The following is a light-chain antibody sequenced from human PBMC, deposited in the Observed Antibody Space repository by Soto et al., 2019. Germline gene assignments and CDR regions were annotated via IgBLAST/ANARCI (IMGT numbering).Light chain of an antibody. J-gene: IGLJ2*01. CDR2: EVS. CDR3: SSYTSSSSGV. V-gene: IGLV2-14*01. Sequence: QSALTQPASVSGSPGQSITISCTGTSSDVGGYNYVSWYQQHPGKAPKLMIYEVSNRPSGVSNRSSGSKSGNTASLTISGLQAEDEADYSCSSYTSSSSGVFGGGTKPTVL. CDR1: SSDVGGYNY.